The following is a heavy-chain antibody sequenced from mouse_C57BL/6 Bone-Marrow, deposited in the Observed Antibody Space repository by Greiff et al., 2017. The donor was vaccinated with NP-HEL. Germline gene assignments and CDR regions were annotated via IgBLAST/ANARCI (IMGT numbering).Heavy chain of an antibody. J-gene: IGHJ3*01. Sequence: DVKLVESGAELVKPGASVKLSCTASGFNITDYYMHWVKQRPEQGLEWIGRIDPEDGETKYAPNFQGKATITADTSSNTAYLQLSSLSADDTAVYYCAPLPFFAYWGQGTLVTVSA. CDR3: APLPFFAY. CDR1: GFNITDYY. D-gene: IGHD2-10*01. CDR2: IDPEDGET. V-gene: IGHV14-2*01.